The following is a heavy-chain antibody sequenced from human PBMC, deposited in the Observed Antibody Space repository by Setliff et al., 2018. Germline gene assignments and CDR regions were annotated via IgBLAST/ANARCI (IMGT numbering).Heavy chain of an antibody. J-gene: IGHJ4*02. Sequence: PSETLSLTCTVSGGSISSGDYYWTWIRQPPGKGLEWIGFIYYSGNTFYNPSLKSRLTISVDTSKNLFSLKLSSVTAADTAMNCCARQLYYYGTPGYFDYWGQGTLVTVSS. D-gene: IGHD3-10*01. CDR1: GGSISSGDYY. CDR3: ARQLYYYGTPGYFDY. V-gene: IGHV4-30-4*08. CDR2: IYYSGNT.